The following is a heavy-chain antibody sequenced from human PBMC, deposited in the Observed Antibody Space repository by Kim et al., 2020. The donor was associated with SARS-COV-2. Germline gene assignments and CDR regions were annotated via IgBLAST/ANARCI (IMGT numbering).Heavy chain of an antibody. V-gene: IGHV3-11*06. Sequence: GRFTISRDKAKNSLYLQMNSLRAEDTAVYYCARDLDIVVVPAANGAFDIWGQGTMVTVSS. CDR3: ARDLDIVVVPAANGAFDI. J-gene: IGHJ3*02. D-gene: IGHD2-2*01.